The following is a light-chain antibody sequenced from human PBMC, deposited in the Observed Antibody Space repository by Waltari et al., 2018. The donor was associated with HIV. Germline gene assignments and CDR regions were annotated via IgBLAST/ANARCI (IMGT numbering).Light chain of an antibody. CDR2: YND. J-gene: IGLJ3*02. CDR1: NIEDKT. V-gene: IGLV3-21*04. CDR3: QVWDDIIGPYVV. Sequence: YVLTQPPSVSVAPGEAARISCGGNNIEDKTVHWYQQKPGQAPVLVIYYNDDRPSGILERFSGSNSQNTATLTISRVEAGDEADYYCQVWDDIIGPYVVFGGGTKLTVL.